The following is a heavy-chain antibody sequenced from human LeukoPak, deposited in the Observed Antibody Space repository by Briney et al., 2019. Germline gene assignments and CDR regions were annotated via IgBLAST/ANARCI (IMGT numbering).Heavy chain of an antibody. J-gene: IGHJ4*02. CDR1: GYSISSGYY. Sequence: SSETLSPTCAVSGYSISSGYYWGWIRQPPGMGLEWIGSIYHSGTTYYNPSLKSRVTISVDTSKNQFSLKLSSVTAADTAVYYCARPYRSNTSCSHNFDYWGQGTLVTVSS. V-gene: IGHV4-38-2*01. CDR2: IYHSGTT. CDR3: ARPYRSNTSCSHNFDY. D-gene: IGHD2-2*01.